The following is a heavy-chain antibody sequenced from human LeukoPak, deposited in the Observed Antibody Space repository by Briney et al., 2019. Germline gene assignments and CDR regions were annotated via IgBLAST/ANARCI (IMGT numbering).Heavy chain of an antibody. D-gene: IGHD2-2*01. CDR1: GFTFSTYA. CDR3: ARDYRDYCSSSSCYSGDYAFFQH. J-gene: IGHJ1*01. V-gene: IGHV3-23*01. CDR2: LSGSGDNT. Sequence: GGSLRLSCAASGFTFSTYAMNWVRQAPGKGLEWVSGLSGSGDNTYYADSVKGRFTISRDNSKNTLFLQMNSLRAEDTAVYRCARDYRDYCSSSSCYSGDYAFFQHWGQGTLVTVSS.